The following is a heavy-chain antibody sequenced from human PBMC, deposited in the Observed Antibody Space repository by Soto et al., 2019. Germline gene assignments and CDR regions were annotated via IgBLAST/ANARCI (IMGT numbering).Heavy chain of an antibody. V-gene: IGHV3-33*01. D-gene: IGHD5-18*01. CDR1: GFTFSSYG. CDR2: IWYDGSNK. Sequence: QVQLVESGGGVVQPGRSLRLSCAASGFTFSSYGMHWVRQAPGKGLEWVAVIWYDGSNKYYADSVKGRFTISRDNSKNTLYLQMNSLRAEDTAVYYCARGRITNTAKSYFDYWGQGTLVTVSS. CDR3: ARGRITNTAKSYFDY. J-gene: IGHJ4*02.